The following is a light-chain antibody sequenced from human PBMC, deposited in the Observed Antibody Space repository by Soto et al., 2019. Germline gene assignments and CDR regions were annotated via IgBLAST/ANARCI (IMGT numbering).Light chain of an antibody. J-gene: IGKJ1*01. CDR3: QKYDTAPQT. CDR1: QGIIDY. CDR2: AAS. Sequence: DIQMTQSPSSLSASVGDTVTITCRSSQGIIDYLAWYQQRPGKVPKLLIYAASTLQTGVQYRFSGSGAGTDFTLTISSLQPEDVASYYRQKYDTAPQTVGQGTRVEIK. V-gene: IGKV1-27*01.